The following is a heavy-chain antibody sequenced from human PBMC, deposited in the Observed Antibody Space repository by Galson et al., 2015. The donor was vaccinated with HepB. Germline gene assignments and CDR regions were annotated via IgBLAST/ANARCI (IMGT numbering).Heavy chain of an antibody. CDR3: AKDKGMGGLPDTFDY. CDR2: ISGSGGST. Sequence: SLRLSCAASGFTFSTYAMSWVRQAPGKGLEWVSAISGSGGSTYYADSVKGRFTISRDNSKNTLYLQMNSLRAEDTAVYYCAKDKGMGGLPDTFDYWGQGTLVTVSS. V-gene: IGHV3-23*01. J-gene: IGHJ4*02. CDR1: GFTFSTYA. D-gene: IGHD5-12*01.